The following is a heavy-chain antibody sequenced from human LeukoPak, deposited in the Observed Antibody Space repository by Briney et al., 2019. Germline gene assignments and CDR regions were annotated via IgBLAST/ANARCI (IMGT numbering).Heavy chain of an antibody. CDR1: GYTFTSYY. J-gene: IGHJ6*02. CDR3: ARAKKRYCSSTSCPLGMDV. V-gene: IGHV1-46*01. D-gene: IGHD2-2*01. Sequence: GASVKVSCKASGYTFTSYYMHWVRHTPGQGLEWMGIINPRGGSTSYGQKFQGRVTMTRDTSTSTVYMELSSLRSEDTAVYYCARAKKRYCSSTSCPLGMDVWGQGTTVTVSS. CDR2: INPRGGST.